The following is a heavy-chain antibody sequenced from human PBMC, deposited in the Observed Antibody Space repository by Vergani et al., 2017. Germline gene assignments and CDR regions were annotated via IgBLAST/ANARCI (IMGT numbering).Heavy chain of an antibody. D-gene: IGHD3-10*01. CDR2: IYYSGST. Sequence: QVQLQESGPGLVKPSQTLSLTCTVSGGSISSGGYYWSWIRQHPGKGLEWIGYIYYSGSTYYNPSLKRPVPIAVDTYENQLALKRSAVTAADTAVDYCARVHYYGSGSYPPVGHRFYGMDVWGQGTTVTVSS. CDR1: GGSISSGGYY. V-gene: IGHV4-31*01. J-gene: IGHJ6*02. CDR3: ARVHYYGSGSYPPVGHRFYGMDV.